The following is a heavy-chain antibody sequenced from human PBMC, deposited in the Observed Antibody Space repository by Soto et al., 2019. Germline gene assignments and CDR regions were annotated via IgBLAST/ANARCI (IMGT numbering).Heavy chain of an antibody. CDR3: ARDGRYCSSTSCYIVFDY. Sequence: PGGSLRLSCAASGFTFSSYSMNWVRQAPGKGLEWVSSISSSSSYIYYADSVKGRFTISRDNAKNSLYLQMNSLRAEDTAVYYCARDGRYCSSTSCYIVFDYWGQGTLVTVSS. CDR1: GFTFSSYS. V-gene: IGHV3-21*01. D-gene: IGHD2-2*02. J-gene: IGHJ4*02. CDR2: ISSSSSYI.